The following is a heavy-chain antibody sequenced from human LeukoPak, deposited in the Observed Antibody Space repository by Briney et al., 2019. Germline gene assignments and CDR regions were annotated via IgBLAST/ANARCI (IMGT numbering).Heavy chain of an antibody. V-gene: IGHV3-7*01. J-gene: IGHJ5*02. CDR2: IKQDGSEK. CDR3: TRDFDP. Sequence: PGGSLRLSCVASGLSFGSYWMDWVRQAPGKGLEWVGNIKQDGSEKYYVDSVKGRFTISRDNAKNSLYLDMNSLRVEDTVIYYCTRDFDPWGQGTLVTVSS. CDR1: GLSFGSYW.